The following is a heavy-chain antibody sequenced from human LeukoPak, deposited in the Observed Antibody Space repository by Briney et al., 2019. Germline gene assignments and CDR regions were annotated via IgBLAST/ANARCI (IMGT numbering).Heavy chain of an antibody. V-gene: IGHV4-59*01. CDR2: GYYSGTT. J-gene: IGHJ5*02. Sequence: SETLSLTCAVYGGSFSDFYWSWIRQPPGKGLEWIGYGYYSGTTNYNPSFKSRVTISLDTSKSQFSLKLRFVTTADTAVYYCAREGDPGSGYNYGNWLDPWGQGTLVTVSS. CDR3: AREGDPGSGYNYGNWLDP. D-gene: IGHD5-24*01. CDR1: GGSFSDFY.